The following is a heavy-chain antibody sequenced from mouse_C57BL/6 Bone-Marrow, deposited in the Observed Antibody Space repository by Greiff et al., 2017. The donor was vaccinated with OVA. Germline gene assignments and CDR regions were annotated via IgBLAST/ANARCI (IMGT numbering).Heavy chain of an antibody. V-gene: IGHV1-80*01. CDR1: GYAFSSYW. J-gene: IGHJ3*01. D-gene: IGHD4-1*01. CDR3: ARERTGSFAY. CDR2: IYPGDGDT. Sequence: LQESGAELVKPGASVKISCKASGYAFSSYWMNWVKQRPGKGLEWIGQIYPGDGDTNYNGKFKGKATLTADKSSSTAYMQLSSLTSEDSAVYFCARERTGSFAYWGQGTLVTVSA.